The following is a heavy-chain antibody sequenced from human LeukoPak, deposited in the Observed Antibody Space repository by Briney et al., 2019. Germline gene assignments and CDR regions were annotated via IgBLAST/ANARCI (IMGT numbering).Heavy chain of an antibody. Sequence: PGGSLRLSCAASGFTFSSYGMHWVRQAPGKGLEWVAFIRYDGSNKYYADSVKGRFTISRDNSKNTLYLQMNSLRAEDTAVYYCARDRNGGSYFSLRRGLLKFDPWGQGTLVTVSS. CDR3: ARDRNGGSYFSLRRGLLKFDP. CDR2: IRYDGSNK. J-gene: IGHJ5*02. V-gene: IGHV3-30*02. D-gene: IGHD1-26*01. CDR1: GFTFSSYG.